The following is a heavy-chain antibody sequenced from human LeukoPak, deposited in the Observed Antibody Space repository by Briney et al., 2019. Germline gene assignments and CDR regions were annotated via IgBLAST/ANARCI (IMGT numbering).Heavy chain of an antibody. CDR3: VRAKISAAGVWLFDP. CDR2: IYNTGST. V-gene: IGHV4-4*07. CDR1: GGSISSNY. Sequence: TSETLSLTCTVSGGSISSNYWNWIRQPAGKGLEWIGRIYNTGSTNYNPSLESRVTMSVGTSKNQFSLKLSSVTAADTAVYYCVRAKISAAGVWLFDPWGQGTLITVSS. J-gene: IGHJ5*02. D-gene: IGHD6-13*01.